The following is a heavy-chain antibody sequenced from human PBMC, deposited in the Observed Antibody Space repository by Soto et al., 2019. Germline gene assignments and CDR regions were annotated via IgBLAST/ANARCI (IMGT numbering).Heavy chain of an antibody. J-gene: IGHJ5*02. Sequence: SETLSLTCAVSGYSISSGYYWGWIRQPPRKGLEWIGSIYHSGSTYYNPSLKSRVTISVDTSKNQFSLKLSSVTAADTAVYYCARDKRGFDPWGQGTLVTVSS. CDR1: GYSISSGYY. CDR2: IYHSGST. V-gene: IGHV4-38-2*02. D-gene: IGHD3-10*01. CDR3: ARDKRGFDP.